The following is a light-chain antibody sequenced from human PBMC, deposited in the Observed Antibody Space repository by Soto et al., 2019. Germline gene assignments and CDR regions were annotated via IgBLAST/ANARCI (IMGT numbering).Light chain of an antibody. V-gene: IGKV3-11*01. J-gene: IGKJ1*01. CDR1: QSVSSY. CDR2: DAS. Sequence: EIVFTQSPATLSLSPGERATLSCRASQSVSSYLAWYQQKPGQAPRLLIYDASNRATGIPARFSGSGSGTDFTLTISSLEPEDFAVHYCQQRSNWPRTFGQGTKVDIK. CDR3: QQRSNWPRT.